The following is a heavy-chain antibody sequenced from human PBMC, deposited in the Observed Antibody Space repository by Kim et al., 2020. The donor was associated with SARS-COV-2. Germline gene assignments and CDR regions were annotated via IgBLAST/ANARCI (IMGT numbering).Heavy chain of an antibody. V-gene: IGHV3-30*18. D-gene: IGHD6-19*01. CDR1: GFTFSSYG. CDR2: ISYDGSNK. Sequence: GGSLRLSCAASGFTFSSYGMHWVRQAPGKGLEWVAVISYDGSNKYYADSVKGRFTISRENSKNTLYLQMNSLRAEDTAVYYCAKDLFAVAGTYGYYGMDVWGQGTTLTVSS. CDR3: AKDLFAVAGTYGYYGMDV. J-gene: IGHJ6*02.